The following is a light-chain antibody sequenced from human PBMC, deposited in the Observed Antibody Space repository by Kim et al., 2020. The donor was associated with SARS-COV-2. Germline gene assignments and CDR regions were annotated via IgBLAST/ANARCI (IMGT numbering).Light chain of an antibody. V-gene: IGLV6-57*03. CDR3: QSYDNNNPFI. CDR1: SGSVASNY. Sequence: KTWTISCTRRSGSVASNYVHWYQQRPGSAPTTIIYEDSRRPSGVPDRFSGSIDPSSNSASLTISGLTAEDEADYYCQSYDNNNPFIFGAGTKVTVL. J-gene: IGLJ1*01. CDR2: EDS.